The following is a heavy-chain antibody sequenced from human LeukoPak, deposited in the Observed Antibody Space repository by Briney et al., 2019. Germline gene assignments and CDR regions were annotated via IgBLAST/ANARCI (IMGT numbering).Heavy chain of an antibody. V-gene: IGHV3-30*18. D-gene: IGHD6-13*01. CDR2: ISYDGSYK. CDR3: AKDRYSGLNTIDY. Sequence: PGGSLRLSCAASGFTFSTYGMHWVRQAPGKGLEWVAVISYDGSYKFYADSVKGRFTISRDNSKSTLYLQMNSLGAEDTAVYYCAKDRYSGLNTIDYWGQGTLVTVSS. CDR1: GFTFSTYG. J-gene: IGHJ4*02.